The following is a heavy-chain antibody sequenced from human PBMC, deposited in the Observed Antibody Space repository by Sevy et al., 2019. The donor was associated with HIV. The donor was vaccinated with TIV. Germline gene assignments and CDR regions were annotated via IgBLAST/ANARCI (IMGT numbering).Heavy chain of an antibody. CDR2: IYPGDSDT. CDR1: GYSFTSYW. Sequence: GESLKISCKGSGYSFTSYWIGWVRQMPGKGLEWMGIIYPGDSDTRYSPSFQGQVTISADKSISTAYLQWGSLKASDTAMYYCARHMGYCSSTSCYEGYYYYYGMDVWGQGTTVTVSS. J-gene: IGHJ6*02. V-gene: IGHV5-51*01. CDR3: ARHMGYCSSTSCYEGYYYYYGMDV. D-gene: IGHD2-2*01.